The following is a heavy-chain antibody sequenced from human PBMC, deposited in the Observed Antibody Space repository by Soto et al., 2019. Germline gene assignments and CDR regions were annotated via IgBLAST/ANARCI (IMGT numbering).Heavy chain of an antibody. CDR1: GGTFSSSG. CDR2: IVPSLDTT. D-gene: IGHD1-20*01. Sequence: QVHLVQSGTEVKKPGSSVKVSCKASGGTFSSSGFSWVRQAPGQGLEWMGMIVPSLDTTNYAQKFQARVTITADEVTSTAQLEVRRLRSEDPAVYYCARWPQPRYTADPYAVDGWGQGTRVIVSS. V-gene: IGHV1-69*11. J-gene: IGHJ6*02. CDR3: ARWPQPRYTADPYAVDG.